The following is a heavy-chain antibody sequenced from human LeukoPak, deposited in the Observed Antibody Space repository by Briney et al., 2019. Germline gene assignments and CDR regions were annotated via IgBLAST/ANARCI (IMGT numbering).Heavy chain of an antibody. CDR3: ARGPAHSPSSWSESRVYYYYMDV. V-gene: IGHV4-4*07. CDR2: IYTSGST. J-gene: IGHJ6*03. Sequence: SETLSLTCTVSGGSISSYYWSWIRQPAGKGLEWIGRIYTSGSTNYNPSLKSRVTISVDTSKNQFSLKLSSVTAADTAVYYCARGPAHSPSSWSESRVYYYYMDVWGKGTTVTVSS. D-gene: IGHD6-13*01. CDR1: GGSISSYY.